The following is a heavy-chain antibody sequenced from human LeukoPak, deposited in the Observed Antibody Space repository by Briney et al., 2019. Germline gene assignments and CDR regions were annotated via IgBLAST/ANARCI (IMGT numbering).Heavy chain of an antibody. CDR1: GFTFSSYW. D-gene: IGHD6-19*01. J-gene: IGHJ4*02. CDR2: IKQDGSEK. V-gene: IGHV3-7*01. CDR3: ARDGSYSSGGLFDY. Sequence: WGSLRLSCAASGFTFSSYWMSWVRQAPGKRLEWVANIKQDGSEKYYVDSVKGRFTISRDNAKNSLYLQMNSLRAEDTAVYYCARDGSYSSGGLFDYWGQGTLVTVSS.